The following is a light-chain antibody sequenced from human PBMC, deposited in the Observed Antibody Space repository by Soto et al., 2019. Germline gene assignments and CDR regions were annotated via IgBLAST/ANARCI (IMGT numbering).Light chain of an antibody. CDR2: GAS. CDR1: HNIGSW. J-gene: IGKJ2*01. Sequence: DIQMTQSPSTLSASVGDRVTITCRASHNIGSWLAWYQQKPGKAPNLLIYGASSLQSGVPSRFSGSGFGTDFTLTISSLQPDDFATYHCQQYDSYPYTFGQGTKLEIK. CDR3: QQYDSYPYT. V-gene: IGKV1-5*01.